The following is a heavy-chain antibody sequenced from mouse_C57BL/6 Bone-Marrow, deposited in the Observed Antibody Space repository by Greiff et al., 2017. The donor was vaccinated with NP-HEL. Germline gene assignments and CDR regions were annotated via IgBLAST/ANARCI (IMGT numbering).Heavy chain of an antibody. CDR1: GYTFTSYG. V-gene: IGHV1-81*01. D-gene: IGHD1-1*01. CDR3: ARVTTVVVDFDY. CDR2: IYPRSGNT. J-gene: IGHJ2*01. Sequence: QVQLQQSGAELARPGASVKLSCKASGYTFTSYGISWVKQRTGQGLEWIGEIYPRSGNTYYNEKFKGKATLTADKSSSTAYMELRSLTSEDSAVYFCARVTTVVVDFDYWGQGTTLTVAS.